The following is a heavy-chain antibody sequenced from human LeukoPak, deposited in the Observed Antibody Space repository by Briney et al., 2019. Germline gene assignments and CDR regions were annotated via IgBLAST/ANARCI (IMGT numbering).Heavy chain of an antibody. Sequence: ASVKVSCKASGYTFTSYYMHWVRQAPGQGLEWMGIINPSGGSTSCAQKFQGRVTMTRDMSTSTVYMELSSLRSEDTAVYYCAREGPQWLARSPFDYWGQGTLVTVSS. D-gene: IGHD6-19*01. CDR3: AREGPQWLARSPFDY. CDR1: GYTFTSYY. CDR2: INPSGGST. V-gene: IGHV1-46*01. J-gene: IGHJ4*02.